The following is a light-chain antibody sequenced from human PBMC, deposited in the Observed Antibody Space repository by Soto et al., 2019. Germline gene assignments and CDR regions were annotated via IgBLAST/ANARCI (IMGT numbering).Light chain of an antibody. V-gene: IGLV2-14*01. Sequence: QSALTQPASVSGSPGQSITISCTGTSSDVGGYNYVSWYQQHPGKAPKLMIYDVSNRPSGVSNRFSGSKSGNTASLTISGLQAEDEADYYCCSYAGSYHVVFGGGTKLTVL. CDR1: SSDVGGYNY. J-gene: IGLJ2*01. CDR2: DVS. CDR3: CSYAGSYHVV.